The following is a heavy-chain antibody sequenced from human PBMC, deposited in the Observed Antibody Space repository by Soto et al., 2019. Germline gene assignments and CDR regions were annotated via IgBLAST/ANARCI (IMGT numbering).Heavy chain of an antibody. CDR1: GFTFSDYY. D-gene: IGHD4-17*01. Sequence: PGGSLRLSCAASGFTFSDYYMSWIRQAPGKGLEWVSYISSSGSTIYYADSVKGRFTISRDNAKNSLYLQMNSLRAEDTAVYYCARDRDTVTTSDWFDPWGQGTLVTVSS. CDR2: ISSSGSTI. CDR3: ARDRDTVTTSDWFDP. V-gene: IGHV3-11*01. J-gene: IGHJ5*02.